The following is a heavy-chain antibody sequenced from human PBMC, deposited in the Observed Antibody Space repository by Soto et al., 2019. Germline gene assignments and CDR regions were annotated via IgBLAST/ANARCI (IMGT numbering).Heavy chain of an antibody. Sequence: GGSLRLSCAASGFTFSKNAMSWVRQAPGKGLEWVSAISGSGGTTYYIDSVKGRFTISRDNSKNTLYLQMNSLRAEDTATYFWVVIFVETAWLRGRFDYWGPGTLVTVSS. J-gene: IGHJ4*02. CDR2: ISGSGGTT. CDR1: GFTFSKNA. CDR3: VVIFVETAWLRGRFDY. V-gene: IGHV3-23*01. D-gene: IGHD3-10*01.